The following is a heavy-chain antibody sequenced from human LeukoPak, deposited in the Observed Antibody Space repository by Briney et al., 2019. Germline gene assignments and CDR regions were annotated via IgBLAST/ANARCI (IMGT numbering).Heavy chain of an antibody. Sequence: PGGSLRLSCAASGFTFSSYAMSWVRQAPGKGLEWVSGINWNGGSTGYADSVKGRFTISRDNAKNSLYLQMNSLRAEDTAVYYCASWTYSSSSPRADYWGQGALVTVSS. CDR2: INWNGGST. V-gene: IGHV3-20*04. CDR3: ASWTYSSSSPRADY. D-gene: IGHD6-6*01. CDR1: GFTFSSYA. J-gene: IGHJ4*02.